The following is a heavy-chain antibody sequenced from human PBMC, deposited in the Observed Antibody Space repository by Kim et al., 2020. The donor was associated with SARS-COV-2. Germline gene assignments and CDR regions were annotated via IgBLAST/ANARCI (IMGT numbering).Heavy chain of an antibody. CDR3: ARGAKGADC. V-gene: IGHV3-23*01. CDR1: GFSFTSYA. CDR2: ISVSGGST. Sequence: GGSLRLSCAASGFSFTSYAMSWVRQAPGKGLEWVSSISVSGGSTYYADSVKGRFTISRDNSKNTLYLEMNNLRAEDTAVYYCARGAKGADCWGQGTLVTV. J-gene: IGHJ4*02.